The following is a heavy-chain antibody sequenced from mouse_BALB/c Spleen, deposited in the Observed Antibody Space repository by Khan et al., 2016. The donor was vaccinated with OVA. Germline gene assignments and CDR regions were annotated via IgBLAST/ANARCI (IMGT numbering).Heavy chain of an antibody. CDR3: ARRNYFGYTFAY. J-gene: IGHJ3*01. D-gene: IGHD1-2*01. CDR2: ISPGSGDT. V-gene: IGHV1-77*01. CDR1: GYTFTDYY. Sequence: QIQLVQSGAELARPGASVKLSCKASGYTFTDYYINWVKQRTGQGLEWIGEISPGSGDTYYNERFKGKPTLTADKSSSTAYMQLSSLTSEASAVYFCARRNYFGYTFAYWGQGTLVTVSA.